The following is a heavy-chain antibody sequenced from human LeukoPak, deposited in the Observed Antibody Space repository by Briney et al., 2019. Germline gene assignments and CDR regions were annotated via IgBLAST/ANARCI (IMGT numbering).Heavy chain of an antibody. J-gene: IGHJ4*02. V-gene: IGHV3-33*01. CDR2: IWYDGSNK. D-gene: IGHD6-13*01. CDR3: ARDRGSSSWGATDY. Sequence: PGRSLSLSCAASGFTFSSYGMHWVRQAPGKGLEWVAVIWYDGSNKYCADSVKGRFTISRDNSKNTLYLQMNSLRAEDTAVYYCARDRGSSSWGATDYWGQGTLVTVSS. CDR1: GFTFSSYG.